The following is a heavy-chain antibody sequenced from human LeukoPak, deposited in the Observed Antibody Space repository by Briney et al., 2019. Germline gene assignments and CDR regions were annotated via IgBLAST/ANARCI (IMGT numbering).Heavy chain of an antibody. CDR2: IYSGGST. CDR3: ARESYYGSGSYDYYYYMDV. CDR1: GFTVSSNY. Sequence: PGGSLRLSCAASGFTVSSNYMSWVRQAPGKGLEWVSVIYSGGSTYYADSVKGRFTISRDNSKNTLYLQMNSLRAEDTAVYYCARESYYGSGSYDYYYYMDVWGKGTTVTISS. J-gene: IGHJ6*03. D-gene: IGHD3-10*01. V-gene: IGHV3-66*01.